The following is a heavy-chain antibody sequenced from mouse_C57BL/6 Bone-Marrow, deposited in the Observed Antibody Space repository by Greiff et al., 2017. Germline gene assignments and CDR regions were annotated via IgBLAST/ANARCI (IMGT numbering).Heavy chain of an antibody. D-gene: IGHD2-3*01. V-gene: IGHV5-9-1*02. CDR3: TRGLLRGFAY. J-gene: IGHJ3*01. CDR2: ISSGGDYI. Sequence: EVKLVESGEGLVKPGGSLKLFCAASGFTFSSYAMSWVRQTPEKRLEWVAYISSGGDYIYYADTVKGRFTISRDNARNTLYLQMSSLKSEDTAMYYCTRGLLRGFAYWGQGTLVTVSA. CDR1: GFTFSSYA.